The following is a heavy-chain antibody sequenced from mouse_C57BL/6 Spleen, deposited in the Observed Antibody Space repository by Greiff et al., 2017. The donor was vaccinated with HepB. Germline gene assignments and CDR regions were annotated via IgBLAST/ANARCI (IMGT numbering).Heavy chain of an antibody. CDR3: ARGYESWDGFAY. D-gene: IGHD4-1*01. V-gene: IGHV1-47*01. J-gene: IGHJ3*01. CDR1: GYTFTTYP. CDR2: FHPYNDDT. Sequence: QVQLKESGAELVKPGASVKMSCKASGYTFTTYPIEWMKQNHGKSLEWIGNFHPYNDDTKYNEKFKGKATLTVEKSSSTVYLELSRLTSDDSAVYYCARGYESWDGFAYWGQGTLVTVSA.